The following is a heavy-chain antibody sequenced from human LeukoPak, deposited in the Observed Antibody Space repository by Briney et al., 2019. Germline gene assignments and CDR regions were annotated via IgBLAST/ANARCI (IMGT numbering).Heavy chain of an antibody. Sequence: PGGSLRLSCAASGFTFSNAWMSWVRQAPGKGLEWVSAISGSGGSTYYADSVKGRFTISRDNSKNTLYLQMNSLRAEDTAVYYCAKGHPTYYDILTGYYFDYWGQGTLVTVSS. D-gene: IGHD3-9*01. CDR1: GFTFSNAW. V-gene: IGHV3-23*01. J-gene: IGHJ4*02. CDR2: ISGSGGST. CDR3: AKGHPTYYDILTGYYFDY.